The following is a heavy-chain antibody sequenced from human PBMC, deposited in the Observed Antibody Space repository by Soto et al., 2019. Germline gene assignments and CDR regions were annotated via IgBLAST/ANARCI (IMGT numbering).Heavy chain of an antibody. CDR1: GGSFSGYY. Sequence: LSLTCAVYGGSFSGYYWSWIRQPPGKGLEWIGEINHSGSTNYNPSLKSRVTISVDTSKNQFSLKLSSVTAADTAVYYCARQPYYYDSSGYYRFDYWGQGTLVTVSS. CDR3: ARQPYYYDSSGYYRFDY. D-gene: IGHD3-22*01. CDR2: INHSGST. J-gene: IGHJ4*02. V-gene: IGHV4-34*01.